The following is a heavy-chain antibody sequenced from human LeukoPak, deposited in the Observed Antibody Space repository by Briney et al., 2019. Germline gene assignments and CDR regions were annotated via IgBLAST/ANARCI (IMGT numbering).Heavy chain of an antibody. CDR3: ARDREWLSYNYYFDY. D-gene: IGHD3-3*01. CDR2: IRYDGSNK. Sequence: GGSLRLSCAASGFTFSSYGMHWVRQAPGKGLEWVAFIRYDGSNKYYADSVKGRFTISRDNSKNTLYLQMNSLRAEDTAVYYCARDREWLSYNYYFDYWGQGTLVTVSS. J-gene: IGHJ4*02. V-gene: IGHV3-30*02. CDR1: GFTFSSYG.